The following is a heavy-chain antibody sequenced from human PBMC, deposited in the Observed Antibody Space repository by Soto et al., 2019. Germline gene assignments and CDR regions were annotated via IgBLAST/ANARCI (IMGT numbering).Heavy chain of an antibody. Sequence: PGGSLILSCAASGFTFSSYSMSWVRQAPGKGLEWVSAISGSGGSTYYADSVKGRFTISRDNSKNTLYLQMNSLRAEDTAVYYCAKGTAVAGIPSGNWFDPWGQGTLVTVSS. CDR2: ISGSGGST. D-gene: IGHD6-19*01. V-gene: IGHV3-23*01. J-gene: IGHJ5*02. CDR1: GFTFSSYS. CDR3: AKGTAVAGIPSGNWFDP.